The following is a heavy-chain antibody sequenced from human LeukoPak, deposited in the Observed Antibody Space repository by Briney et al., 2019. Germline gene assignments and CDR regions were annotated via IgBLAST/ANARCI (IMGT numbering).Heavy chain of an antibody. J-gene: IGHJ3*02. Sequence: GGSLTLFCAASGFTFDDYGMSWARQAPGRGLEWLTGISWNGGSTGYADSVKGLFTISKDNAKSALDLQMNSLRAEDTPLYYCARVRGTSYSDAFHIWGKGTMVTVSS. CDR2: ISWNGGST. CDR3: ARVRGTSYSDAFHI. V-gene: IGHV3-20*04. D-gene: IGHD2-2*01. CDR1: GFTFDDYG.